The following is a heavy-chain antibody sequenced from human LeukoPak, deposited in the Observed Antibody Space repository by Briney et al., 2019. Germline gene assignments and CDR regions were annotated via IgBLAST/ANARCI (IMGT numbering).Heavy chain of an antibody. CDR1: GYTFTGYY. V-gene: IGHV1-2*02. CDR3: ARVVYYYDSSDYFDY. Sequence: SVKVSCKASGYTFTGYYMHWVRQAPGQGLEWMGWINPNSGGTNYAQKFQGRVTMTRDTSISTAYMELSRLRSDDTAVYYCARVVYYYDSSDYFDYWDQGTLVTVSS. J-gene: IGHJ4*02. D-gene: IGHD3-22*01. CDR2: INPNSGGT.